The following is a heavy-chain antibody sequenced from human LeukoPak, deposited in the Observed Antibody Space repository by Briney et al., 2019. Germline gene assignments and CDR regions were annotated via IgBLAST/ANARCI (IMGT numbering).Heavy chain of an antibody. CDR3: YYDSTDY. Sequence: PGGSLRLSCAAAGFTFSGSAMRWVRQASGRGLEWVGRIRSKANSYATAYAASVKGRFTISRDDSKNTAYLQMNSLKTEDTAVYYCYYDSTDYWGQGTLVTVSS. D-gene: IGHD3-22*01. J-gene: IGHJ4*02. CDR1: GFTFSGSA. CDR2: IRSKANSYAT. V-gene: IGHV3-73*01.